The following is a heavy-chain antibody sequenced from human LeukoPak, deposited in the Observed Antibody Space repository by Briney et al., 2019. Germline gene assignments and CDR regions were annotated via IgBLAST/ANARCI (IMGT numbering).Heavy chain of an antibody. CDR2: ISGSGGST. V-gene: IGHV3-23*01. Sequence: GGSLRLSCAASGFTFSGYAMSWVRQAPGKGLEWVSAISGSGGSTYYADSVKGRFTISRDNSKNTLYLQMNSLRAEDTAVYYCAKTGETTIFGVVIIGRGFRGFDPWGQGTLVTVSP. CDR1: GFTFSGYA. J-gene: IGHJ5*02. CDR3: AKTGETTIFGVVIIGRGFRGFDP. D-gene: IGHD3-3*01.